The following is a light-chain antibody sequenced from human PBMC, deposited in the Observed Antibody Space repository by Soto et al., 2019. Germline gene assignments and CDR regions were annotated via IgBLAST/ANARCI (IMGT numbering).Light chain of an antibody. Sequence: DIQMTQSPSTLSASVVDRVTITFRASESISRWLVWYQQKPGKAPKLLIYKSSSLESGAPSRFSGSGSGTEFTITINSLQADDFATYYCQQHTSFSIPFGQGTRVEIK. CDR2: KSS. CDR1: ESISRW. J-gene: IGKJ5*01. V-gene: IGKV1-5*03. CDR3: QQHTSFSIP.